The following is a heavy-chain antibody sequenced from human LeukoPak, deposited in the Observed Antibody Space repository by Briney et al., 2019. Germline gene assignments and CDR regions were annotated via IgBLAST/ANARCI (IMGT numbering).Heavy chain of an antibody. D-gene: IGHD6-19*01. Sequence: GGSLRLSCAASGVNFDTYVMTWVRQAPGKGLEWVSGISDSGSSTYYADSVKGRFTISRDTSKNILYLQMNSLRAEDTAIYYCAKPVDYWGQGTLVTVSS. CDR2: ISDSGSST. J-gene: IGHJ4*02. CDR1: GVNFDTYV. CDR3: AKPVDY. V-gene: IGHV3-23*01.